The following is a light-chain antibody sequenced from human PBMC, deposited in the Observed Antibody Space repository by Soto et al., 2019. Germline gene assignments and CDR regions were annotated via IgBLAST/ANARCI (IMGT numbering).Light chain of an antibody. V-gene: IGKV1-5*01. CDR2: DAS. Sequence: ILMTQSPPTLSASVGDRVIITCRASQDISGWLAWYQQKPGKAPKLLVFDASSLEAGVPSRFSGSGSGTEFTLTVSNLQSDDCATYYCQHYSTRSGVTFGGGTKVE. CDR3: QHYSTRSGVT. CDR1: QDISGW. J-gene: IGKJ4*01.